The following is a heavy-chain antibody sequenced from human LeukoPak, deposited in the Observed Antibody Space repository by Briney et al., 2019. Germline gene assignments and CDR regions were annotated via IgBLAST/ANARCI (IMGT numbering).Heavy chain of an antibody. CDR1: GGSISSGDYY. CDR2: IYYSGST. V-gene: IGHV4-30-4*01. CDR3: ATFIAAAAKP. Sequence: SQTLSLTCTVSGGSISSGDYYWSWIRQPPGKGLEWIGYIYYSGSTYYNPSLESRVTISVDTSKNRFSLRLTSVTAADTAVYYCATFIAAAAKPWGQGTLVTVSS. D-gene: IGHD6-13*01. J-gene: IGHJ5*01.